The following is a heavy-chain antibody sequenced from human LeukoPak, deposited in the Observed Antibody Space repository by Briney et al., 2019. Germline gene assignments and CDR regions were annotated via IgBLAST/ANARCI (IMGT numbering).Heavy chain of an antibody. CDR1: GGPISSSTYY. J-gene: IGHJ4*02. Sequence: SETLSLTCTVSGGPISSSTYYWGWIRQPPGKGLECIGTIYYSGSSFDNPALKSRVTISVDTSKNQFSLKLSSVTAADTAVYYCARHRSGWLQSSFDYWGQGTLVTVSS. V-gene: IGHV4-39*01. CDR3: ARHRSGWLQSSFDY. D-gene: IGHD5-24*01. CDR2: IYYSGSS.